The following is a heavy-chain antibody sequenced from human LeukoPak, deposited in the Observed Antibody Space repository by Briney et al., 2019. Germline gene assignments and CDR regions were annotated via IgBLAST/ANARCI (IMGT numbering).Heavy chain of an antibody. CDR3: AKDVFRYFDKYTPGGYFDL. V-gene: IGHV3-23*01. J-gene: IGHJ2*01. CDR1: GFTFSSYA. CDR2: ISGCGGSA. D-gene: IGHD3-9*01. Sequence: PGGSLRLSCAASGFTFSSYAMSWVRQAPGKGLVCVSAISGCGGSAYYADSVKGRFTITRDNSKSTLYLQMNRLRAEDTAVYYCAKDVFRYFDKYTPGGYFDLWGRGTLVTVSS.